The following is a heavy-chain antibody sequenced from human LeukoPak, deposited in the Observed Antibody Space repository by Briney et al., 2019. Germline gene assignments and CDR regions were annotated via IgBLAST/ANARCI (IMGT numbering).Heavy chain of an antibody. V-gene: IGHV3-73*01. CDR2: IRSKANSYAT. Sequence: GGSLRLSCAASGFTFSGSAMHWVRQASGKGLEWVGRIRSKANSYATGYAASVKGRFTISRDDSKNTAYLQMNSLKPEDTAVYYCTRRADYGDTTFDYWGQGTLVTVSS. J-gene: IGHJ4*02. CDR1: GFTFSGSA. CDR3: TRRADYGDTTFDY. D-gene: IGHD4-17*01.